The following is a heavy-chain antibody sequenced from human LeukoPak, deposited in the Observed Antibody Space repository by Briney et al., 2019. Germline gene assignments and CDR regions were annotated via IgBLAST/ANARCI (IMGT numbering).Heavy chain of an antibody. CDR3: ARGGAGIAAAGTTSEDY. V-gene: IGHV3-23*01. Sequence: GGSLRLSCAASGFTVSSNYMSWVRQAPGKGLEWVSAISGSGGSTYYADSVKGRFTISRDNAKNTLYLQMNSLRAEDTAVYYCARGGAGIAAAGTTSEDYWGQGTLVTVSS. CDR1: GFTVSSNY. J-gene: IGHJ4*02. D-gene: IGHD6-13*01. CDR2: ISGSGGST.